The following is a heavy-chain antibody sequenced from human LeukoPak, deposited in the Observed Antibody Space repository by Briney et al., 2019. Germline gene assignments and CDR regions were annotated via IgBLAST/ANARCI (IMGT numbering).Heavy chain of an antibody. CDR2: IYYSGST. J-gene: IGHJ4*02. V-gene: IGHV4-59*01. D-gene: IGHD1-7*01. CDR3: ASLANWNYVY. CDR1: GGSISSYS. Sequence: SETLSLTCTVSGGSISSYSWSWIRQPPGKGLEWIGYIYYSGSTNYNPSLKSRVTMSVDTSKNQFSLKLNSVTAADTAVYYCASLANWNYVYWGQGTLVTVSS.